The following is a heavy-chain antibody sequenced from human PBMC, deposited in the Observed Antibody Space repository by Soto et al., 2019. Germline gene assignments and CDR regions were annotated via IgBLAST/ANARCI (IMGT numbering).Heavy chain of an antibody. CDR1: GYTFTSYG. D-gene: IGHD3-9*01. CDR3: ARAPQDILTGYTVADYGMDV. CDR2: IGAYNGNT. Sequence: ASVKVSCKASGYTFTSYGISWVRQAPGQGLEWMGWIGAYNGNTNYAQKLQGRVTMTTDTSTSTAYMELRSLRSDDTAVYYCARAPQDILTGYTVADYGMDVWGQGTTVTVSS. V-gene: IGHV1-18*01. J-gene: IGHJ6*02.